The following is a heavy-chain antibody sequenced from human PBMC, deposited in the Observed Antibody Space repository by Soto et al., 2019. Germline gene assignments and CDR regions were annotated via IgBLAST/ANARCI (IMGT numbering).Heavy chain of an antibody. CDR3: ARDEDIVVVPAYYGMDV. J-gene: IGHJ6*02. V-gene: IGHV3-48*02. CDR2: ISSSSSTI. Sequence: EVQLVESGGGLVQPGGSLRLSCAASGFTFSSYSMNWVRQAPGKGLEWVSYISSSSSTIYYADSVKGRFTISRDNAKNSLYLQMNSLRDEDTAVYYCARDEDIVVVPAYYGMDVWGQGTTVTVSS. CDR1: GFTFSSYS. D-gene: IGHD2-2*01.